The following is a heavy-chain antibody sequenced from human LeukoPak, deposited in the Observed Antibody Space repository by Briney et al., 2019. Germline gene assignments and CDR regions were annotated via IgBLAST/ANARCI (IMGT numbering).Heavy chain of an antibody. Sequence: SVKVSCXASGGTFSSYAISWVRQAPGQGLEWMGRIIPIFGTANYAQKFQGRVTITTDESTSTAYMELSSLRSEDTAVYYCARDMDSSSWYGFYFQHWGQGTLVTVSS. CDR3: ARDMDSSSWYGFYFQH. CDR1: GGTFSSYA. D-gene: IGHD6-13*01. J-gene: IGHJ1*01. V-gene: IGHV1-69*05. CDR2: IIPIFGTA.